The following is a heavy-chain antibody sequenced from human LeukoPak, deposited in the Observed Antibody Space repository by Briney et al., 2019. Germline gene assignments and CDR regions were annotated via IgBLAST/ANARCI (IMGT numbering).Heavy chain of an antibody. CDR3: ARGKFYDSSGYRPYYFYYYMGV. CDR1: GGPLGGFY. CDR2: SNHSGST. V-gene: IGHV4-34*01. Sequence: SETPSLTCAVYGGPLGGFYWNWIRQPPGKGLEWIGESNHSGSTNYNPSLKSRVTISVDTSKDQFSLKLTSVTAADTAVYYCARGKFYDSSGYRPYYFYYYMGVWGKGTTVTVSS. D-gene: IGHD3-22*01. J-gene: IGHJ6*03.